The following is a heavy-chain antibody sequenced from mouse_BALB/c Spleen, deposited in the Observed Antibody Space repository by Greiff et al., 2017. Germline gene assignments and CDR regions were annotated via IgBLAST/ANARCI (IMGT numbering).Heavy chain of an antibody. CDR1: GFSLTSYG. Sequence: VQLVESGPGLVAPSQSLSITCTVSGFSLTSYGVHWVRQPPGKGLEWLGVIWAGGSTNYNSALMSRLSISKDNSKSQVFLKMNSLQTDDTAMYYCARDYYDYDDAMDYWGQGTSVTVSA. CDR3: ARDYYDYDDAMDY. CDR2: IWAGGST. J-gene: IGHJ4*01. V-gene: IGHV2-9*02. D-gene: IGHD2-4*01.